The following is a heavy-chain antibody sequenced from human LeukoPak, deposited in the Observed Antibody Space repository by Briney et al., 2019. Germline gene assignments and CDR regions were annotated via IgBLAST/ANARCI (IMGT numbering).Heavy chain of an antibody. Sequence: ASVKVSCKASGGTFSSYAISWVRQAPGQGLEWMGRIIPIFGTANYAQKFQGRVTITTDESTSTAYMELSSLRSEDTAVYYSATPMPLTAPGAFDIWGQGTMVTVSS. CDR1: GGTFSSYA. CDR2: IIPIFGTA. J-gene: IGHJ3*02. D-gene: IGHD5-18*01. CDR3: ATPMPLTAPGAFDI. V-gene: IGHV1-69*05.